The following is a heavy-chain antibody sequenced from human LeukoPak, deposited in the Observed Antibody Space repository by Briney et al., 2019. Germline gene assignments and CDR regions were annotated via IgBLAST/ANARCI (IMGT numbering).Heavy chain of an antibody. CDR1: GGSFSGYY. D-gene: IGHD5-18*01. J-gene: IGHJ4*02. CDR2: VNHSGST. CDR3: ASRQGYSYGPRDY. Sequence: PSETLSLTCAVYGGSFSGYYWSWIRQPPGKGLEWIGEVNHSGSTNYNPSLKSRVTISVDTSKNQFSLKLSSVTAADTAVYYCASRQGYSYGPRDYWGQGTLVTVSS. V-gene: IGHV4-34*01.